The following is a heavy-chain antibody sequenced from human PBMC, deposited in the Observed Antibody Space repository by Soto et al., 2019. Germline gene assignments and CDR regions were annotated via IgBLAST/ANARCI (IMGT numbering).Heavy chain of an antibody. J-gene: IGHJ6*02. CDR3: ARPDYGDYLLYYYGMDV. CDR2: IWYDGSNK. D-gene: IGHD4-17*01. V-gene: IGHV3-33*01. Sequence: PGGSLRLSCAASGFTFSSYGMHWVRQAPGKGLEWVAVIWYDGSNKYYADSVKGRFTISRDNSKNTLYLQMNSLRAEDTAVYYCARPDYGDYLLYYYGMDVWGQGTTVTVSS. CDR1: GFTFSSYG.